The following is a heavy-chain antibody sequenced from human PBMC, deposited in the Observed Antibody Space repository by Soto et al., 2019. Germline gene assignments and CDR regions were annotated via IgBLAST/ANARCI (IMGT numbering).Heavy chain of an antibody. CDR1: GFTFSSYA. D-gene: IGHD6-13*01. Sequence: HPGGSLRLSCAASGFTFSSYAMSWVRQAPGKGLEWVSAISGSGGSTYYADSVKGRFTIPRDDSKNTLYLQMHSPRPDDTAVYYCAKENGYSSSWFEFDYWGQGTLVTVSS. J-gene: IGHJ4*02. V-gene: IGHV3-23*01. CDR2: ISGSGGST. CDR3: AKENGYSSSWFEFDY.